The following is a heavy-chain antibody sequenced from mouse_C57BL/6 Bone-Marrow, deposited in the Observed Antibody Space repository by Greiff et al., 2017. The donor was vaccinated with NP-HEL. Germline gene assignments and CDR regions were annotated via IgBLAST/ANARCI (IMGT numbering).Heavy chain of an antibody. CDR3: ERNSITAGSDYAMDD. CDR1: GYAFTNYL. J-gene: IGHJ4*01. D-gene: IGHD1-1*01. V-gene: IGHV1-54*01. Sequence: QVQLQQSGAELVRPGTSVKVSCKASGYAFTNYLIEWVKQRPGQGLEWIGVINPGSGGTNYNEKFKGKATLTADKSSSTAYMQLSSLTSEDSAVYFCERNSITAGSDYAMDDWGQGTSVTVSS. CDR2: INPGSGGT.